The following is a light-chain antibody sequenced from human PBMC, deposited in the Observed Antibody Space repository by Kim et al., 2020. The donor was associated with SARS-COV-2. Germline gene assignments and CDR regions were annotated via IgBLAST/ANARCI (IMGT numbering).Light chain of an antibody. CDR3: QQYNSYLKT. Sequence: ESAGDRSTITCRATQSISSWSASYQQKPGKAPQLLIYDDSSLESGVPSRFSGSGSGTEFPLTISSLQPDDFATYYCQQYNSYLKTFGQGTKVDI. CDR2: DDS. J-gene: IGKJ1*01. CDR1: QSISSW. V-gene: IGKV1-5*01.